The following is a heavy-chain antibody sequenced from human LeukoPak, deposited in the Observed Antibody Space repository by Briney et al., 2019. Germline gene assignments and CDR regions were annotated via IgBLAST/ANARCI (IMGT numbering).Heavy chain of an antibody. D-gene: IGHD3-10*01. Sequence: LSLTCEVSGGSISSGGYGWSWVRQAPGKGLEWVSVIYSGGSTYYADSVKGRFTISRDNSKNTLYLQLNSLRAEDTAVYYCARECYGSGSYYNWFDPWGQGTLVTVSS. CDR3: ARECYGSGSYYNWFDP. J-gene: IGHJ5*02. CDR1: GGSISSGGYG. CDR2: IYSGGST. V-gene: IGHV3-53*01.